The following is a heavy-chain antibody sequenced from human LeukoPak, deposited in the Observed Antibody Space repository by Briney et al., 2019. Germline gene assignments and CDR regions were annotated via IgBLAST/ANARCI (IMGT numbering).Heavy chain of an antibody. CDR3: ARDATYDIQAFDI. CDR1: GFTFRSYW. D-gene: IGHD3-9*01. V-gene: IGHV3-7*01. Sequence: GGSLRLSCAASGFTFRSYWMTWVRQYPGKGLEWVANIKQDGSETYYADSVKGRFTISRDNAKNSLYLQMNSLRAEDTAVYYCARDATYDIQAFDIWGQGTMVTVSS. CDR2: IKQDGSET. J-gene: IGHJ3*02.